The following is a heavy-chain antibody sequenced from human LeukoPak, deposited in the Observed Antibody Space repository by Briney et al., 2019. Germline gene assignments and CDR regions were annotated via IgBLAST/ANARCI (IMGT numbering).Heavy chain of an antibody. J-gene: IGHJ4*02. CDR2: ISGSGGST. V-gene: IGHV3-23*01. Sequence: TGGSLRLSCAASGFTFSSYAMSWVRQAPGKGLEWVSAISGSGGSTYYADSVKGRFTISRDNPKNTLYLQMNSLRAEDTAVYYCAKDHDYGGSFDYWGQGTLVTVSS. CDR1: GFTFSSYA. D-gene: IGHD4-23*01. CDR3: AKDHDYGGSFDY.